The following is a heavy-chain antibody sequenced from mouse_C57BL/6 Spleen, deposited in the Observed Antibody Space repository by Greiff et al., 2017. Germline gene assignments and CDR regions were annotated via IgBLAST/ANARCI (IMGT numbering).Heavy chain of an antibody. CDR3: ARDPTKGYFDY. J-gene: IGHJ2*01. Sequence: EVQLVESGGGLVKPGGSLKLSCAASGFTFSSYAMSWVRQTPEKRLEWVATISDGGSYTYYPDNVKGRFTISRANAKNNLYLQMSHLKSEDTAMYYCARDPTKGYFDYWGQGTTLTVSS. CDR1: GFTFSSYA. CDR2: ISDGGSYT. V-gene: IGHV5-4*01. D-gene: IGHD2-14*01.